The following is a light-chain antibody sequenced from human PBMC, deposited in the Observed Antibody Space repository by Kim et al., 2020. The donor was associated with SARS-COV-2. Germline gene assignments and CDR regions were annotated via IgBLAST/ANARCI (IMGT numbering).Light chain of an antibody. CDR2: EVN. CDR3: CSYSGSDFYV. Sequence: GQSVTISSTGTSGDVGGYNFVSWFQQHPGKAPKLMIYEVNKRPSGVPDRFSGSKSGNTASLTVSGLQAEDEADYYCCSYSGSDFYVFGTGTKVTVL. CDR1: SGDVGGYNF. V-gene: IGLV2-8*01. J-gene: IGLJ1*01.